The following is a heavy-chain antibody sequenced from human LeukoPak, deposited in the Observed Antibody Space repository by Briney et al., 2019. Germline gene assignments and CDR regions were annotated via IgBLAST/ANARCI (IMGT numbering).Heavy chain of an antibody. D-gene: IGHD5-18*01. CDR3: ARDLSSRGYTYGTPAFTFDI. CDR1: GFTFSSFE. J-gene: IGHJ3*02. CDR2: ISSDSSTL. Sequence: PGGSLRLFSAASGFTFSSFEMNRVRPGPGEGLEWVFYISSDSSTLYYADSLKGRFTISRDNAKNSLSLLMNSLRAEDTAVYYCARDLSSRGYTYGTPAFTFDIWGQGTMVTVSS. V-gene: IGHV3-48*03.